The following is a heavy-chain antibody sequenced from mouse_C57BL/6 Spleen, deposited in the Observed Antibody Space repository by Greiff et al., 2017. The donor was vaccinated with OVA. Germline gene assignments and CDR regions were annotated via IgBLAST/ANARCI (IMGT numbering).Heavy chain of an antibody. CDR3: ARNPPYAMDY. J-gene: IGHJ4*01. Sequence: QVQLQQPGAELVKPGASVKMSCKASGYTFTSYWITWVKQRPGQGLEWIGDIYPGSGSTNYNEKCKSKATLTVDPSYSTAYMPRSSLTSEDSAVYYRARNPPYAMDYWGQGTSVTVSS. CDR2: IYPGSGST. V-gene: IGHV1-55*01. CDR1: GYTFTSYW.